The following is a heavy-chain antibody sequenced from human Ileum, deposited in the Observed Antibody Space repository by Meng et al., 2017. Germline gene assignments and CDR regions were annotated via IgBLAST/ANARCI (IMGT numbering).Heavy chain of an antibody. Sequence: VHVRRGGAGRLSPSETLRLPCVVYVGSFSVYFWSVIRQPPGKGLEWIGEINHSGSTNYNPSLKGRVTISVDTSKSQFSLRLNSVTAADTALYYCAGATIRTYYYGSGSYYFTKWGQGTLVTVSS. J-gene: IGHJ4*02. CDR1: VGSFSVYF. D-gene: IGHD3-10*01. V-gene: IGHV4-34*01. CDR2: INHSGST. CDR3: AGATIRTYYYGSGSYYFTK.